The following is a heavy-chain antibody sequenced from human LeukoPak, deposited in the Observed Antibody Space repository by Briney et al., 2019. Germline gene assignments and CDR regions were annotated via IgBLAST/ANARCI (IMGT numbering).Heavy chain of an antibody. V-gene: IGHV3-66*01. J-gene: IGHJ4*02. CDR3: ARVHYGDLTYYLDY. CDR1: GFTVSSNY. CDR2: IYSGGST. D-gene: IGHD4-17*01. Sequence: GGSLRLSCAASGFTVSSNYMSWVRQAPGKGLEWVSVIYSGGSTYYADSVKGRFTISRDNSKNTLYLQMNSLRAEDTAVYYCARVHYGDLTYYLDYWGQGTLVTVSS.